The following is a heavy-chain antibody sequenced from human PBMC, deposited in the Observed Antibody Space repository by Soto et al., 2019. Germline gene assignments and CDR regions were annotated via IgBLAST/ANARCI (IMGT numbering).Heavy chain of an antibody. Sequence: LRLSCAASGFTFTRYSMNWVRHAPGKGLEWVSSISSTTNYIYYGDSMKGRFTISRDNAKNSLYLEMNSLRAEDTAVYYCARESEDLTSNFDYWGQGTLVTVSS. V-gene: IGHV3-21*06. CDR2: ISSTTNYI. J-gene: IGHJ4*02. CDR3: ARESEDLTSNFDY. CDR1: GFTFTRYS.